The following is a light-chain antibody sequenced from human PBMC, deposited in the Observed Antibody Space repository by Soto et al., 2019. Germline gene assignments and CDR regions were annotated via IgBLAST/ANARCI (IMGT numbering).Light chain of an antibody. CDR2: AAS. V-gene: IGKV1-5*01. CDR3: QQYNSYSCT. J-gene: IGKJ1*01. Sequence: DIQMTQSPSTLSASVGDRVTITCRASQRISSWLAWYQQKPGKAPRLLIYAASSLKSGVPSRFSGSGSGTEFTLTISSLQPDDFATYYCQQYNSYSCTFGQGTKVEIK. CDR1: QRISSW.